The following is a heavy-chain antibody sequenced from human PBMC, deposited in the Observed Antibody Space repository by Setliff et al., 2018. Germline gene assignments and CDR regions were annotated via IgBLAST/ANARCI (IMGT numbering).Heavy chain of an antibody. CDR1: GDSITSGSVY. CDR2: IFPTGTT. Sequence: PSETLSLTCTVSGDSITSGSVYWSWIRQPAGKGLEWIGRIFPTGTTNYNPDLTSRVTMSVDTSKKRLSLMLRSVTAADTAIYYCARYNSSAACFDLWGPGTLVTVSS. D-gene: IGHD1-20*01. CDR3: ARYNSSAACFDL. J-gene: IGHJ5*02. V-gene: IGHV4-61*02.